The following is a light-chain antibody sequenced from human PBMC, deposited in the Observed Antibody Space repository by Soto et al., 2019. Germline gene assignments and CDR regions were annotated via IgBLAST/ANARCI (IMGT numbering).Light chain of an antibody. J-gene: IGKJ1*01. Sequence: DIKLTQSPPTLSACAGARVTITGRASESISSWLAWYQQKPGKAPKLLMYKASSLESGVPSRFSGSGSGTEFTLTISSLQPDDFAVYYCQQYNNWHTFGQGTNVDI. V-gene: IGKV1-5*03. CDR3: QQYNNWHT. CDR1: ESISSW. CDR2: KAS.